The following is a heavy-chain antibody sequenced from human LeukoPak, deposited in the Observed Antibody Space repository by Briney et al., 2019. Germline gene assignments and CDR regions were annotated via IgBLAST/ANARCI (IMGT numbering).Heavy chain of an antibody. D-gene: IGHD1-26*01. CDR2: ISSSSSYI. J-gene: IGHJ4*02. V-gene: IGHV3-21*01. CDR3: ARGRGVGATALDY. CDR1: GFTFSSYS. Sequence: PGGSLRLSCAASGFTFSSYSMNWVRQAQGKGLEGVSSISSSSSYIKYADSVKGRFTISRDNAKNSLYLQMNSLRAEDTAVYYCARGRGVGATALDYWGQGTLVTVSS.